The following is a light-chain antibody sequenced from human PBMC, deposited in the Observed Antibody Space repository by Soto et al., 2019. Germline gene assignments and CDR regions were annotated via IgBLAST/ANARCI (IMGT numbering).Light chain of an antibody. V-gene: IGKV3-15*01. Sequence: VMTQSASTLSVSPGERATLSCGASQSVSSSLAWYQQKPGQSPRLLIYGASTRATGIPARFSGSGYGTEVNLTISSLQSADFAVYYCQQRSDWPLTFGQGTRLEIK. CDR2: GAS. CDR3: QQRSDWPLT. CDR1: QSVSSS. J-gene: IGKJ5*01.